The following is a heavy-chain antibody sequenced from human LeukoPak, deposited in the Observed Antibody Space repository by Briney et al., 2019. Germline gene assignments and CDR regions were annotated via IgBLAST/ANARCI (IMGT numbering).Heavy chain of an antibody. J-gene: IGHJ4*02. CDR3: AKDLDYYGSGSAFDY. V-gene: IGHV3-30*02. D-gene: IGHD3-10*01. Sequence: VKGRFTISRDNSKNTLYLQMNSLRAEDTAVYYCAKDLDYYGSGSAFDYWGQGTLVTVSS.